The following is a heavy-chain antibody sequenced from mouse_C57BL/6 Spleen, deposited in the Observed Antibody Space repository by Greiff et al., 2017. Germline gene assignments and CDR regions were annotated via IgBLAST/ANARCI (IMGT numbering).Heavy chain of an antibody. D-gene: IGHD2-1*01. V-gene: IGHV1-53*01. CDR3: ARSVGNYVYYAMDY. CDR2: INTSNGGT. J-gene: IGHJ4*01. CDR1: GYTFTSYW. Sequence: QVQLQQPGTELVKPGASVKLSCKASGYTFTSYWLHWVQQRPGQGLEWIGNINTSNGGTNYNEKFKSKATLTVDKSYSTAYMQLSSLTSEDSAVYYCARSVGNYVYYAMDYWGQGTSVTVSS.